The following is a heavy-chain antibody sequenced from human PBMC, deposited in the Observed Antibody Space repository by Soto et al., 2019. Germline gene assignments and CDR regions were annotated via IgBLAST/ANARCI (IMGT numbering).Heavy chain of an antibody. D-gene: IGHD5-12*01. Sequence: GGSLRLSCAASGFTFDDYAIHWVRQAPGKGLEWVSGISWNSGSIGYADSVKGRFTISRDNAKNSLYLQMNSLRSEDTALYYCAKDMGYDLSPLGYFDYWGQGTLVTVSS. J-gene: IGHJ4*02. V-gene: IGHV3-9*01. CDR2: ISWNSGSI. CDR1: GFTFDDYA. CDR3: AKDMGYDLSPLGYFDY.